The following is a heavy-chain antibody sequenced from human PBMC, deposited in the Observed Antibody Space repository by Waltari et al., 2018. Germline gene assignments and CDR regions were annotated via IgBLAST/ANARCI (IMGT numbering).Heavy chain of an antibody. D-gene: IGHD6-13*01. Sequence: QLQLQESGSGLLKPSQTLSLTCAVSVGSINSGCSSWSWIRQPPGKGLEWIGYIYHSGSTYYNPSLQSRVTLFPDRSKNQFSLKLSSVTAAETAVYYCYREHSSIWNWFDPWGQGTLFTVSS. J-gene: IGHJ5*02. CDR2: IYHSGST. CDR3: YREHSSIWNWFDP. CDR1: VGSINSGCSS. V-gene: IGHV4-30-2*01.